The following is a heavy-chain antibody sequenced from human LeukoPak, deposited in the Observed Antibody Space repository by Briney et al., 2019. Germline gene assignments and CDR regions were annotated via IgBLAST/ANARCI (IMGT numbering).Heavy chain of an antibody. CDR3: ARHRGPPRTVDTAMVRSYYYYGMDV. D-gene: IGHD5-18*01. CDR2: IYYSGST. J-gene: IGHJ6*02. Sequence: SETLSLTCTVSGGSISSSSYYWGWIRQPPGKGLEWIGYIYYSGSTNYNPSLKSRVTISVDTSKNQFSLKLSSVTAADTAVYYCARHRGPPRTVDTAMVRSYYYYGMDVWGQGTTVTVSS. CDR1: GGSISSSSYY. V-gene: IGHV4-61*05.